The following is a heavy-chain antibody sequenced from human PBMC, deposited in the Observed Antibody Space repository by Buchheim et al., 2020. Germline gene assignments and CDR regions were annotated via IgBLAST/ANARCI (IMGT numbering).Heavy chain of an antibody. CDR1: GGSLRGYY. CDR2: INHSGST. J-gene: IGHJ4*02. CDR3: VRQGIHYYDSRIDF. V-gene: IGHV4-34*01. D-gene: IGHD3-22*01. Sequence: QVQLQQWGAGLLTPSETLSLTCAVSGGSLRGYYWGWIRQSPGKGLQWIAEINHSGSTAYAPSLKSRLTISVDTSRNQISLRLTSVTAADTATYFCVRQGIHYYDSRIDFWGQGT.